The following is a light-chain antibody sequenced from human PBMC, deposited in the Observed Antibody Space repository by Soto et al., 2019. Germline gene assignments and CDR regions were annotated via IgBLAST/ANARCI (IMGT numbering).Light chain of an antibody. CDR3: QQFKSYPLT. CDR2: VAS. J-gene: IGKJ4*01. V-gene: IGKV1-9*01. Sequence: DIQLTQSPSFLSASVGDRVTITCRASQGISSYLAWYQQKPGKAPKLLIYVASTLQSGVPSRFIGSRSWTEFTRTISSLQPEDFTTDYCQQFKSYPLTFGGGTKVEIK. CDR1: QGISSY.